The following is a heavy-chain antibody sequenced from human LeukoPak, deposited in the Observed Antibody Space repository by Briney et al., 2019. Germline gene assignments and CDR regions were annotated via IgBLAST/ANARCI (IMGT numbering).Heavy chain of an antibody. CDR1: GFTFGSYG. CDR2: IWYDGSVK. Sequence: GGSLRLFWVASGFTFGSYGAHWVRQAPGTGLEWVAIIWYDGSVKNYADSVKGRFTISRDNSKSTLYLQMNSLGAEDTALYYCARSPNYGSGQYYFDSWGQGLLVTVSS. D-gene: IGHD3-10*01. J-gene: IGHJ4*02. CDR3: ARSPNYGSGQYYFDS. V-gene: IGHV3-33*01.